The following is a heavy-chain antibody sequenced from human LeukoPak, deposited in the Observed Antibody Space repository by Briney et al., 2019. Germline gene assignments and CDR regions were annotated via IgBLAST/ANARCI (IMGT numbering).Heavy chain of an antibody. CDR3: ARGRPYSSGWLDY. J-gene: IGHJ4*02. CDR2: INAGNGNT. Sequence: GGSVKVSCKASGYTFTSYAMHWVRQAPGQRLEWMGWINAGNGNTKYSQKFQGRVTITRDTSASTAYMELSSLRSEDTAVYYCARGRPYSSGWLDYWGQGTLVTVSS. V-gene: IGHV1-3*01. CDR1: GYTFTSYA. D-gene: IGHD6-19*01.